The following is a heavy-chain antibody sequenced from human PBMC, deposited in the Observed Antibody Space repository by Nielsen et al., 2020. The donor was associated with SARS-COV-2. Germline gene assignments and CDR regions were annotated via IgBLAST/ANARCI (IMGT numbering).Heavy chain of an antibody. J-gene: IGHJ4*02. CDR3: ARGRRVGTTLFEY. CDR2: ISWNSGSI. Sequence: GGSLRLSCAASEFTFDDYAMHWVRQAPGKGLEWVSGISWNSGSIAYADSVKGRFTISRDNAKNSLHLQMNSLRAEDTAFYYCARGRRVGTTLFEYWGQGTLVTVSS. CDR1: EFTFDDYA. D-gene: IGHD1-14*01. V-gene: IGHV3-9*01.